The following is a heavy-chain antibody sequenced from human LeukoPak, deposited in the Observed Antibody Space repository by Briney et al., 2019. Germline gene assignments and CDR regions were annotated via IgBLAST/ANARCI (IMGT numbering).Heavy chain of an antibody. CDR1: GGSFSGYY. D-gene: IGHD3-22*01. CDR3: ARVDSSGYPPLNV. CDR2: INHSGST. V-gene: IGHV4-34*01. J-gene: IGHJ6*02. Sequence: SETLSLTCAVYGGSFSGYYWSWIRQPPGKGLEWIGEINHSGSTNYNPSLKSRVTISVDTSKNQFSLKLSSVTAADTAVYYCARVDSSGYPPLNVWGQGTTVTVSS.